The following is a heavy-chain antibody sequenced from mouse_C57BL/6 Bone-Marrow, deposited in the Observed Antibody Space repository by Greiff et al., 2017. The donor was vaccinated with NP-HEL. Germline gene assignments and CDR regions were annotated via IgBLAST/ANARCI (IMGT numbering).Heavy chain of an antibody. Sequence: QVQLQQPGAELVKPGASVKLSCKASGYTFTSYWMQWVKQRPGQGLEWIGEIDPSDSYTNYNQKFKGKATLTVDPSSSTAYMQLSSLTSEDSAVYYCARFTTVVAHWYFDVWGTGTTVTVSS. J-gene: IGHJ1*03. CDR1: GYTFTSYW. CDR2: IDPSDSYT. V-gene: IGHV1-50*01. D-gene: IGHD1-1*01. CDR3: ARFTTVVAHWYFDV.